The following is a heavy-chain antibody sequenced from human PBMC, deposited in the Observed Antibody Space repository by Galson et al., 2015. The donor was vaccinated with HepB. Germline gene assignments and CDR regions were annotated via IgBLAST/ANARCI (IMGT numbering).Heavy chain of an antibody. V-gene: IGHV1-58*02. Sequence: SVKVSCKASGFTFTSSAMQWVRQARGQRLEWIGWIVVGSGNTNYAQKFQERVTITRDMSTSTAYMELSSLRSEDTAVYYCAADYSSGEGDYFDYWGQGTLVTVSS. J-gene: IGHJ4*02. CDR1: GFTFTSSA. CDR2: IVVGSGNT. CDR3: AADYSSGEGDYFDY. D-gene: IGHD6-19*01.